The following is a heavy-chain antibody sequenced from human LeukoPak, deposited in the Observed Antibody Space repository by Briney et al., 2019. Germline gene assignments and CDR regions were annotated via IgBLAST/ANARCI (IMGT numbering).Heavy chain of an antibody. CDR1: GFAFSSYA. CDR3: VKLDWGYYYDT. D-gene: IGHD3-22*01. J-gene: IGHJ5*02. V-gene: IGHV3-64D*09. CDR2: ISTNGGST. Sequence: AGGSLRLSCSASGFAFSSYAMHWVRQAPGKGLEYVSAISTNGGSTYYADSVKGRFTISRDNSKNTLYLQMSSLRAEDTALYYCVKLDWGYYYDTWGQGTPVTVSS.